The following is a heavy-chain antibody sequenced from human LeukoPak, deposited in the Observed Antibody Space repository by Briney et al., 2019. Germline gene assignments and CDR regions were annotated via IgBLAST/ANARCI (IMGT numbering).Heavy chain of an antibody. V-gene: IGHV3-23*01. J-gene: IGHJ5*02. CDR1: GFTFSSYA. CDR2: IGGSGGST. CDR3: ARSQGVAVAGSGRIDP. Sequence: GGSLRLSCAASGFTFSSYAMTWVCQAPGKGLEWVSVIGGSGGSTYYADSVKGRFSISRDNSKNTLYLQMNSLRAEDTAVYYCARSQGVAVAGSGRIDPWGQGTLVTVSS. D-gene: IGHD6-19*01.